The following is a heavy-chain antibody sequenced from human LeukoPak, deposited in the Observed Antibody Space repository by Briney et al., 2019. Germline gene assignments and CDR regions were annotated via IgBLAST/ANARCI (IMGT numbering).Heavy chain of an antibody. Sequence: SVKVSCKASGGTFSSYAISWVRQAPGQGLEWMGGIIPIFGTANYAQKFQGRVTITADKSTSTAYMELSSLRSEDTAVYYCARDNSCSGGSCYSEGWFDPWGQGTLVTVSS. CDR1: GGTFSSYA. V-gene: IGHV1-69*06. CDR2: IIPIFGTA. J-gene: IGHJ5*02. D-gene: IGHD2-15*01. CDR3: ARDNSCSGGSCYSEGWFDP.